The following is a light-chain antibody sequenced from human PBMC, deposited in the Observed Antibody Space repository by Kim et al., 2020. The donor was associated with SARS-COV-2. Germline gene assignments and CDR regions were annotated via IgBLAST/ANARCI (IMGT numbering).Light chain of an antibody. Sequence: YASVGDRVTITCRSSQSIGTYSTWYQQKPGKAPELLIYAASTLQSGAPSRFSGSRSGTEFTLTISSLQPEDFATYYCQQSYNTPWTFGRGTKVEI. V-gene: IGKV1-39*01. CDR2: AAS. J-gene: IGKJ1*01. CDR1: QSIGTY. CDR3: QQSYNTPWT.